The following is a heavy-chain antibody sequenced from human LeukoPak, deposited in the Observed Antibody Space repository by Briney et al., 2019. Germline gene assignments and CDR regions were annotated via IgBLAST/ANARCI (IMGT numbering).Heavy chain of an antibody. Sequence: GGSLRLSCAASGFTFSSYWMSWVRQAPGKGLEWVANIKQDGSEKYYVDSVKGRFTISRDNAKNPLYLQMNSLRDEDTAVYYYARDVSWIQLGSEVYYFDYWGQGTLVTVSS. J-gene: IGHJ4*02. V-gene: IGHV3-7*01. D-gene: IGHD5-18*01. CDR3: ARDVSWIQLGSEVYYFDY. CDR1: GFTFSSYW. CDR2: IKQDGSEK.